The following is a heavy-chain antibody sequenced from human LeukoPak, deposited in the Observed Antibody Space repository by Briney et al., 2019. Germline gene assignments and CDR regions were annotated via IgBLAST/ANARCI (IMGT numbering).Heavy chain of an antibody. J-gene: IGHJ6*02. CDR3: AAGYCSSTSCYAPAEYYGMDV. CDR2: ISGSGGST. CDR1: GFTFSSYA. V-gene: IGHV3-23*01. Sequence: PGGSLRLSCAASGFTFSSYAMSWVRQAPGKGLEWVSAISGSGGSTYYADSVKGRFTISRDNSKNTLYLQMNSLRAEDTAVYYCAAGYCSSTSCYAPAEYYGMDVWGQGTTVTVSS. D-gene: IGHD2-2*03.